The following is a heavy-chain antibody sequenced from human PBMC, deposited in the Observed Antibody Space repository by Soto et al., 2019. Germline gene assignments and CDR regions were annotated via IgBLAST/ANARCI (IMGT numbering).Heavy chain of an antibody. D-gene: IGHD3-22*01. J-gene: IGHJ4*02. CDR2: ISYDGSNK. CDR3: AKDLSGYNFDY. Sequence: PGGSLRLSCAASGFTFSSYGMHWVRQAPGKGLEWVAVISYDGSNKYYADSVKGRFTISRDNSKNTLYLQMNSLRAEDTAVYYCAKDLSGYNFDYWGQGTLVTVSS. CDR1: GFTFSSYG. V-gene: IGHV3-30*18.